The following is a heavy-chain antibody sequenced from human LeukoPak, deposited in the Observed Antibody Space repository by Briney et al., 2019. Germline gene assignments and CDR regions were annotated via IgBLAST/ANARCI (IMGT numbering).Heavy chain of an antibody. D-gene: IGHD2-8*01. CDR2: ISYDGSNK. J-gene: IGHJ4*02. CDR1: GFTFTKYD. CDR3: WCMLYNDYFDY. V-gene: IGHV3-30*03. Sequence: GRSLRLSCSASGFTFTKYDIHWVRQAPGKGLEWVAVISYDGSNKYYADSVKGRFTISRDNSNNTLYLQMNSLRAEDTAVYYCWCMLYNDYFDYWGQGTLVTVSS.